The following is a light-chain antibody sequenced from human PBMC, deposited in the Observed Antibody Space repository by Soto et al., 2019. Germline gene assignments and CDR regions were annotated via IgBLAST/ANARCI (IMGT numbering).Light chain of an antibody. CDR2: WAS. CDR1: QNVLYSSNNENY. J-gene: IGKJ1*01. Sequence: DIVLTQSPDSLAVFLGERATINCKSSQNVLYSSNNENYLAWYQQKPGQPPKLLIYWASTRESGVPDRFSGSGSGTDFTLTISSLQAEDAAVYFCQQYYSAPPTFGQGTKVEIK. CDR3: QQYYSAPPT. V-gene: IGKV4-1*01.